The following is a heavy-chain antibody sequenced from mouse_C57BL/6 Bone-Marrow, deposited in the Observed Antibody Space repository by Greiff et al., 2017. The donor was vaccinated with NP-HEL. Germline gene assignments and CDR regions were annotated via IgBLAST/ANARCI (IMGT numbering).Heavy chain of an antibody. Sequence: QVQLQQSGPGLVQPSQSLSITCTVSGFSLTSYGVHWVRQSPGKGLEWLGVIWSGGSTDYNAAFISSLSFSKDNSTSQVFFKMNSLPADDTAIYYCAAGYYYGSSYPFAYWGQGTLVTVSA. V-gene: IGHV2-2*01. CDR2: IWSGGST. J-gene: IGHJ3*01. D-gene: IGHD1-1*01. CDR3: AAGYYYGSSYPFAY. CDR1: GFSLTSYG.